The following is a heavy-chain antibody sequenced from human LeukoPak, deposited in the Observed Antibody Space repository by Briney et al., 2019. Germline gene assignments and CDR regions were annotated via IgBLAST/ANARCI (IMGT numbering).Heavy chain of an antibody. CDR2: IIPIFGTA. CDR3: ARVGFVGATTGVSDY. D-gene: IGHD1-26*01. V-gene: IGHV1-69*13. Sequence: SVKVSCKASGGTFSSYAISWVRQAPGQGLEWMGGIIPIFGTANYAQKFQGRVTITADESTSTASMELSSLRSEDTAVYYCARVGFVGATTGVSDYWGQGTLVTVSS. J-gene: IGHJ4*02. CDR1: GGTFSSYA.